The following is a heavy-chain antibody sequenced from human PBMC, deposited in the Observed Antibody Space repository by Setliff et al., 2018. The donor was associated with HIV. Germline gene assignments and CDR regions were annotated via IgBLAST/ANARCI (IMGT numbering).Heavy chain of an antibody. J-gene: IGHJ4*02. CDR3: ARDSGWWKIDY. V-gene: IGHV4-39*02. D-gene: IGHD6-19*01. Sequence: LSLTCTVSGGSIYSRGFFWGWVRQPPGKGLEWIGSISYRGENHYNPSFMSRVAISADTSKNQYSLNLRSVTASDTAVYYCARDSGWWKIDYWGQGTLVTVSS. CDR2: ISYRGEN. CDR1: GGSIYSRGFF.